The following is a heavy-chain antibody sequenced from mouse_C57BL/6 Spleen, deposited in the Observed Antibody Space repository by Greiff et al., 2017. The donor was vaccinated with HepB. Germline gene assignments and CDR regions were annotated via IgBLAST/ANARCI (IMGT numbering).Heavy chain of an antibody. CDR2: ISDGGSYT. J-gene: IGHJ2*01. CDR3: ARGLGYFDY. V-gene: IGHV5-4*03. D-gene: IGHD4-1*01. Sequence: EVKLVESGGGLVKPGGSLKLSCAASGFTFSSYAMSWVRQTPEKRLEWVATISDGGSYTYYPDNVKGRFTSSRDNAKNNLYLQMSHLKSEDTAMYYCARGLGYFDYWGQGTTLTVSS. CDR1: GFTFSSYA.